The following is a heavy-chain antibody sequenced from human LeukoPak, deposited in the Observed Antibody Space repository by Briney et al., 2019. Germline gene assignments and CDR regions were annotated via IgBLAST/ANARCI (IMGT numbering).Heavy chain of an antibody. CDR1: GYTFTSYG. CDR3: ARTYYDILTGSPPFFDY. J-gene: IGHJ4*02. Sequence: ASVKVSCKASGYTFTSYGISWVRQAPGQGLEWMGWISAYNGNTNYAQKLQGRVTMTTDTSTSTAYMELRSLRSDDTAVYYCARTYYDILTGSPPFFDYWGQGTLVTVSS. D-gene: IGHD3-9*01. V-gene: IGHV1-18*01. CDR2: ISAYNGNT.